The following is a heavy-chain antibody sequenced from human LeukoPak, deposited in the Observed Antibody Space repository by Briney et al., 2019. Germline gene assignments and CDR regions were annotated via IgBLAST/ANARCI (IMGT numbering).Heavy chain of an antibody. CDR2: ISSSSSYI. V-gene: IGHV3-21*01. J-gene: IGHJ4*02. Sequence: PGGSLRLSCAASGFTFSSYSMNWVRQAPGKGLEWVSSISSSSSYIYYADSVKGRFTISRDNAKNSLYLQMNSLRAEDTAVYYCARDRIVATIPRLGYLDYWGQGTLVTVSS. CDR1: GFTFSSYS. CDR3: ARDRIVATIPRLGYLDY. D-gene: IGHD5-12*01.